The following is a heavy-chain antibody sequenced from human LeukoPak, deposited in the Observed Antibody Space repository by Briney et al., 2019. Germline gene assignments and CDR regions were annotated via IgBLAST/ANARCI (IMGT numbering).Heavy chain of an antibody. CDR1: GFTFRSYG. CDR2: ISTSGSTI. J-gene: IGHJ6*03. D-gene: IGHD2-2*01. CDR3: AGCSSSSCYAGPDLYYYYYMDV. Sequence: GGSLRLSCAASGFTFRSYGMTWVRQAPGKGLDWVSYISTSGSTIYYADSVKGRFTISRDNAKNSLYLQINSLRAEDTAVYYCAGCSSSSCYAGPDLYYYYYMDVWGKGTTVTISS. V-gene: IGHV3-48*04.